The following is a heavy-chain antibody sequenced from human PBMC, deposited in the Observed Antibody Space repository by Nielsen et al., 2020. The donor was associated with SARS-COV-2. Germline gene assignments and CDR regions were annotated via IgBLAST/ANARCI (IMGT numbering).Heavy chain of an antibody. CDR3: ARDASLGGQWLVPQPVGYFDY. Sequence: ASVKVSCKASGYTFTGYYMHWVRQAPGQGLEWMGRINPNSGGTNYAQKFQGRVTMTRDTSISTAYMELSRLRSDDTAVYYCARDASLGGQWLVPQPVGYFDYWGQGTLVTVSS. V-gene: IGHV1-2*06. J-gene: IGHJ4*02. CDR1: GYTFTGYY. CDR2: INPNSGGT. D-gene: IGHD6-19*01.